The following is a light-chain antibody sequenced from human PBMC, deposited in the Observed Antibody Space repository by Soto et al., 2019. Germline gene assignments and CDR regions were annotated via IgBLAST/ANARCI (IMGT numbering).Light chain of an antibody. V-gene: IGLV2-8*01. CDR2: EVT. J-gene: IGLJ2*01. CDR3: SSFAGYDKLGG. CDR1: SIDVGAYNY. Sequence: QSALTQPPSASGSPGQSVTISCTGTSIDVGAYNYGSWYQQHPGQAPKLMIYEVTTRPSGVPDRFSGSKSGNTASLTVSGLQAEDEGDYYCSSFAGYDKLGGFGGGTKVTVL.